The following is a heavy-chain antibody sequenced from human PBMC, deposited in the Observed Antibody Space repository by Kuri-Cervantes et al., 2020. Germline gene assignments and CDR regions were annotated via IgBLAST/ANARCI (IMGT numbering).Heavy chain of an antibody. CDR1: GFTFSNAW. V-gene: IGHV3-33*08. CDR2: IWYDGSNK. J-gene: IGHJ6*03. D-gene: IGHD5-12*01. CDR3: ARDGVDIVATFPWYYMDV. Sequence: GGFLRLSCAASGFTFSNAWMSWVRQAPGKGLEWVAVIWYDGSNKYYADSVKGRFTISRDNSKNTLYLQMNSLRAEDTAVYYCARDGVDIVATFPWYYMDVWGKGTTVTVSS.